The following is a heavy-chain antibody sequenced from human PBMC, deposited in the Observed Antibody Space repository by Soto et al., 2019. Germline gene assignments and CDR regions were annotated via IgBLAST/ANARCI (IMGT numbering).Heavy chain of an antibody. CDR1: GGSISSSSYY. J-gene: IGHJ4*02. Sequence: QLQLQESGPGLVKPSETLSLTCTVSGGSISSSSYYWGWIRQPPGKGLEWIGCIYYSGSTYYNPSLKSRVTISVDTSNNQSSLKLSSVTXXDXAXXYCAXLXXXLGWYWGXGTLVTVSS. V-gene: IGHV4-39*01. CDR3: AXLXXXLGWY. D-gene: IGHD3-3*01. CDR2: IYYSGST.